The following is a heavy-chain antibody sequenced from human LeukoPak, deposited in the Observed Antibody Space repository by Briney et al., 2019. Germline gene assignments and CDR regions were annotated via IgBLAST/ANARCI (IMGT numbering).Heavy chain of an antibody. Sequence: SETLSLTCAVYGGSFSGYYWSWIRQPPGEGLEWIGEINHSGSTNYNPSLKSRVTISVDTSKNQFSLKLRSVTAADTATYYCARHDSNYVGYFDSWGQGTLVAVSS. CDR2: INHSGST. J-gene: IGHJ4*02. CDR1: GGSFSGYY. V-gene: IGHV4-34*01. D-gene: IGHD1-7*01. CDR3: ARHDSNYVGYFDS.